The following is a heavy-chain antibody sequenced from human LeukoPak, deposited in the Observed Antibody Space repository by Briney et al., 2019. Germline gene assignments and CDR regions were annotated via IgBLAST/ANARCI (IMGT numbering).Heavy chain of an antibody. V-gene: IGHV3-30*18. CDR3: AKEYCSTTNCLGD. J-gene: IGHJ4*02. CDR1: GSSFSTNV. Sequence: GGSLSLSWAASGSSFSTNVFYWACLPQATGMGWVAVISYDGSEKDYADSVKGRFTISRDNSKNTLYLQMTSLRAEDTAVYYCAKEYCSTTNCLGDWGLGTLVTVSS. CDR2: ISYDGSEK. D-gene: IGHD2-2*01.